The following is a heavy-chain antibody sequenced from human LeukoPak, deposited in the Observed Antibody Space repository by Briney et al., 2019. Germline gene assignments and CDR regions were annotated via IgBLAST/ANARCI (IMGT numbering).Heavy chain of an antibody. J-gene: IGHJ4*02. Sequence: SETPSLTCTVSGGSISSGGYYWSWIRQHPGKGLEWIGYIYYSGSTYYNPSLKSRVTISVDASKNQFSLKLSSVTAADTAMYYCARENYYDSSGYYCGFDYWGQGTLVTVSS. CDR3: ARENYYDSSGYYCGFDY. CDR2: IYYSGST. V-gene: IGHV4-31*03. CDR1: GGSISSGGYY. D-gene: IGHD3-22*01.